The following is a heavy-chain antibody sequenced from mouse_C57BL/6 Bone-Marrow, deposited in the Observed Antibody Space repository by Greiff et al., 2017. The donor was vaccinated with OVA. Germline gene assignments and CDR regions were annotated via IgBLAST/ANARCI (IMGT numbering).Heavy chain of an antibody. D-gene: IGHD2-4*01. CDR3: ARSDYDYDGYFDV. CDR2: INPGSGGT. CDR1: GYAFTNYL. Sequence: VQRVESGAELVRPGTSVKVSCKASGYAFTNYLIEWVKQRPGQGLEWIGVINPGSGGTNYNEKFKGKATMTADKSSSTAYMQLSSLTSEDSAVYFCARSDYDYDGYFDVWGTGTTVTVSS. J-gene: IGHJ1*03. V-gene: IGHV1-54*01.